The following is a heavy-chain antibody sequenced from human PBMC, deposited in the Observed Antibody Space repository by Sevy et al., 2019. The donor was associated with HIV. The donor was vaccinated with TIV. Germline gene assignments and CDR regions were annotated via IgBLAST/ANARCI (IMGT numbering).Heavy chain of an antibody. CDR1: GFTFSSYG. V-gene: IGHV3-30*18. CDR3: AKSLGGFGELLSLDY. CDR2: ISYDGSNK. D-gene: IGHD3-10*01. J-gene: IGHJ4*02. Sequence: GGSLRLSCAASGFTFSSYGMHWVRQAPGKGLEWVAVISYDGSNKYYAHSVKGRFTISRDNSKNTLYLQMNSLRAEDTAVYYCAKSLGGFGELLSLDYWGQGTLVTVSS.